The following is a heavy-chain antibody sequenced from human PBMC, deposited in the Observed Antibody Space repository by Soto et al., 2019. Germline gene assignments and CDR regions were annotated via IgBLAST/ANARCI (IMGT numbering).Heavy chain of an antibody. CDR1: GYSFTDYW. J-gene: IGHJ4*02. Sequence: RGESLKISCKASGYSFTDYWIGWVRQMPGKGLEWMGIIYPGDSDTKYSPSFQGQVTMSADKSISTAYLQWNSLKASDTAMYYCARQPTVSTNFDYWGQGTLVTVSS. CDR2: IYPGDSDT. D-gene: IGHD4-17*01. V-gene: IGHV5-51*01. CDR3: ARQPTVSTNFDY.